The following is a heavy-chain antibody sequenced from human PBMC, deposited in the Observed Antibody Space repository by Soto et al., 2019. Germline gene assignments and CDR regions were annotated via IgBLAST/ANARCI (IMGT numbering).Heavy chain of an antibody. CDR1: GYTFTRYG. V-gene: IGHV1-18*01. D-gene: IGHD2-8*01. CDR3: AKNGQPPYYYYGLDV. J-gene: IGHJ6*02. CDR2: ISGYNGDT. Sequence: ASVKVSCKASGYTFTRYGISWVRQAPGQGLEWMGWISGYNGDTNYAQKYQGRVSMTIDTSTTTAYTELRSLTSCDTVVYFCAKNGQPPYYYYGLDVWGQGTKVTVSS.